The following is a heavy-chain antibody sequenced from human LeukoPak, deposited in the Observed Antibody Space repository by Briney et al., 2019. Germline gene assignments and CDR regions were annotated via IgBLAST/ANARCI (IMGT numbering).Heavy chain of an antibody. D-gene: IGHD2-15*01. J-gene: IGHJ4*02. CDR3: AKAGVVVAAMGKFDY. V-gene: IGHV3-23*01. Sequence: TGGSLRLSCAASGFTFSSYAMSWVRQAPGKGLEWVSAISGSGGSTYYADSVKGRFTISRDNSKNTLYLQMNSLRAEDTAVYYCAKAGVVVAAMGKFDYWGQGTLVTVSS. CDR1: GFTFSSYA. CDR2: ISGSGGST.